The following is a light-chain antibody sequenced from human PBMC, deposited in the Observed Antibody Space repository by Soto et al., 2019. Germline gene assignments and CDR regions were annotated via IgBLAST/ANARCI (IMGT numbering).Light chain of an antibody. CDR3: QTWDTDIHGV. CDR1: SGHSTYA. V-gene: IGLV4-69*01. J-gene: IGLJ3*02. Sequence: QPVLTQSPSASASLGASVKLTCTLSSGHSTYAIAWHQQQPEKGPRYLMKLNNDGSHSKGDGIPDRFSGSSSGAERYLTISSLQSEDEADYYCQTWDTDIHGVFGGGTKLTVL. CDR2: LNNDGSH.